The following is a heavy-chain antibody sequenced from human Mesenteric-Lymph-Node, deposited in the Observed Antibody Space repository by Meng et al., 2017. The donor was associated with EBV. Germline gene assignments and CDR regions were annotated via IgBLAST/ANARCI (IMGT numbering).Heavy chain of an antibody. Sequence: QVQLQESGPGLVKPSEALALSCPVPGDSVSSPTYHWSWIRQPPGKGLEWIGCVFDSGSSDYNASLESRATISIDTSKNQFSLKLRSVTAADTAVYYCARGLPRYASGSPFDYWGQGTLVTVSS. V-gene: IGHV4-61*01. CDR3: ARGLPRYASGSPFDY. J-gene: IGHJ4*02. D-gene: IGHD3-10*01. CDR1: GDSVSSPTYH. CDR2: VFDSGSS.